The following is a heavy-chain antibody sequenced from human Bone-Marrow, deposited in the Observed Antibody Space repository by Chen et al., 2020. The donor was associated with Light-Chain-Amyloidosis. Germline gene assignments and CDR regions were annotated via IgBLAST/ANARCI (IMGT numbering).Heavy chain of an antibody. V-gene: IGHV3-74*01. J-gene: IGHJ4*02. CDR3: AKDFGWRDDY. Sequence: EVQVVESGGGLVQPGGSLRLSCAASGFTLTTYWMHWVRQAPGKGLVWVSRINEDGGTTNYAESVRGRFTISRDTAKNILYLQMNSLRAEDMALYYCAKDFGWRDDYWGQGTLVTVSS. CDR1: GFTLTTYW. CDR2: INEDGGTT. D-gene: IGHD3-10*01.